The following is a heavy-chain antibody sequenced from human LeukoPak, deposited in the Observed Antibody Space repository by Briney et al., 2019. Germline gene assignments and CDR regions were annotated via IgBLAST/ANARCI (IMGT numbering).Heavy chain of an antibody. D-gene: IGHD6-13*01. Sequence: PSETLSLTCTVSGGSISSYYWSWVRQPPGKGLEWIGYIYYSGSTNYNPSLKSRVTISVDTSKNQFSLKLSSVTAADTAVYYCARDAAVVIAAAGTIDYYYYGVDVWGQGTTVTVSS. J-gene: IGHJ6*02. V-gene: IGHV4-59*01. CDR1: GGSISSYY. CDR3: ARDAAVVIAAAGTIDYYYYGVDV. CDR2: IYYSGST.